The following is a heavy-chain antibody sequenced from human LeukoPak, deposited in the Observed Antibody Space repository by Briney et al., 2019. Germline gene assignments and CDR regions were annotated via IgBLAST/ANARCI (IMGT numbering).Heavy chain of an antibody. CDR3: ARGSVYSYGYMDV. V-gene: IGHV3-23*01. D-gene: IGHD3-16*01. J-gene: IGHJ6*03. CDR2: ISGSGGNT. CDR1: GFTFSSYA. Sequence: GGSLRLSCAASGFTFSSYAMSWVRQAPGKGLEWVSAISGSGGNTYYADSVKGRFTISRDNSKNTLYLQMNSLRAEDTAVYYCARGSVYSYGYMDVWGKGTTVTVSS.